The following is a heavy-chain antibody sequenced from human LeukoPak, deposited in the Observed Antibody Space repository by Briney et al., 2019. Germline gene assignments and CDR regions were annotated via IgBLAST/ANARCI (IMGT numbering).Heavy chain of an antibody. J-gene: IGHJ3*02. CDR2: ITGSGVGT. V-gene: IGHV3-23*01. Sequence: PGGSLRLSCAASGFTFSSYAMSWVRQAPGKGLEWVSAITGSGVGTYYADSVKGRFTISRDNAKNSLYLQMNSLRAEDTAVYYCARDYGDLAVGGGAFDIWGQGTMVTVSS. D-gene: IGHD4-17*01. CDR1: GFTFSSYA. CDR3: ARDYGDLAVGGGAFDI.